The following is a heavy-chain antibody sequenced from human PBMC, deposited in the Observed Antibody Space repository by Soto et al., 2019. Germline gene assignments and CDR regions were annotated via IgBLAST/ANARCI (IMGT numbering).Heavy chain of an antibody. J-gene: IGHJ6*02. D-gene: IGHD3-16*01. CDR3: ARSTSIWGDYYGMDV. V-gene: IGHV4-59*01. CDR1: GGSISSYY. Sequence: SSETLSLTCTVSGGSISSYYWSWIRQPPGKGLEWIGYIYYSGSTNYNPSLKSRVTISVDTSKNQFSLKLSSVTAADTAVYYCARSTSIWGDYYGMDVWGQGTTVTAP. CDR2: IYYSGST.